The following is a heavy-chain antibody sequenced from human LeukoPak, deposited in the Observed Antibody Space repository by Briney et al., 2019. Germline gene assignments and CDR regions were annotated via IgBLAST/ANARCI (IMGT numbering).Heavy chain of an antibody. CDR2: FDPGAGEI. CDR1: GDTLSALT. D-gene: IGHD3-10*01. CDR3: AAGGIYSLLDY. J-gene: IGHJ4*02. V-gene: IGHV1-24*01. Sequence: GASVKVSCKVSGDTLSALTMHWVRQAPGKGLEWMGGFDPGAGEILYAQQFQGRVTMTEDTSTDTAYMELTSLRSEDSCVYFCAAGGIYSLLDYWGQGTLVTVS.